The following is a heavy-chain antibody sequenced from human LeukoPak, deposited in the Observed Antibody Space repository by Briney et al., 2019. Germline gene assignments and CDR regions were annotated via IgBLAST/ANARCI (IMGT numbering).Heavy chain of an antibody. CDR1: GFTFSSHG. Sequence: GSLRLSCAASGFTFSSHGMNWVRQAPGKGLEWVSGISPNGVITYYADSVKGRFTISRDNSKGTVYLQMNSLRPEDTAVYYCAKDDAWLQYGNWGRGTLVTASS. V-gene: IGHV3-23*01. D-gene: IGHD5-24*01. J-gene: IGHJ4*02. CDR2: ISPNGVIT. CDR3: AKDDAWLQYGN.